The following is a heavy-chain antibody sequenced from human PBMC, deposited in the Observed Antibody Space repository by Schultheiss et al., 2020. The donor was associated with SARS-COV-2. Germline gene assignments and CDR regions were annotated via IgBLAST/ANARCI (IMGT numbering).Heavy chain of an antibody. V-gene: IGHV1-2*04. Sequence: ASVKVSCKASGYTFTGYYMHWVRQAPGQGLEWMGWINPNSGGTNYAQKFQGWVTMTRDTSISTAYMELSSLRSEDTAVYYCASQTLEYGDYSYWGQGTLVTVSS. CDR3: ASQTLEYGDYSY. CDR1: GYTFTGYY. J-gene: IGHJ4*02. D-gene: IGHD4-17*01. CDR2: INPNSGGT.